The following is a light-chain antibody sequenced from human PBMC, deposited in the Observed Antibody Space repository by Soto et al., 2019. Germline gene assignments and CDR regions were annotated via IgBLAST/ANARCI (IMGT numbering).Light chain of an antibody. CDR1: QSISSK. J-gene: IGKJ2*02. V-gene: IGKV3-15*01. Sequence: EIVMTQSPATLSLSPGERATLSCRASQSISSKLVWYQQKPGHAPRLLIYGASTRATGVPARFSGSGSGTEFTLTISSLQSEDFAVYYCQQYDTWRTFGQGTKLEIK. CDR3: QQYDTWRT. CDR2: GAS.